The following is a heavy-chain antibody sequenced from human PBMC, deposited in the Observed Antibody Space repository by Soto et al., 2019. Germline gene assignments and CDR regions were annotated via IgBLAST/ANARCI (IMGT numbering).Heavy chain of an antibody. J-gene: IGHJ6*03. D-gene: IGHD6-13*01. Sequence: EAQLVESGGGLVQPGGSLRLSCAASGFTFSNYEMHWVRQAPGKGLEYVSGISNNGAHTDYAKSVKGRFTISRDNSENTLYLQMGSLRAEDMALYXCARRGYGSRWPNVYMDVWGKGTTVTVSS. V-gene: IGHV3-64*01. CDR3: ARRGYGSRWPNVYMDV. CDR2: ISNNGAHT. CDR1: GFTFSNYE.